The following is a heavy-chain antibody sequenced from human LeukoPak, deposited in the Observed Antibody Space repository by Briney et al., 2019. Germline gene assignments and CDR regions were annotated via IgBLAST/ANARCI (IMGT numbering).Heavy chain of an antibody. CDR1: GGSISSSSYY. CDR3: ATVDTAMVLGAFDI. Sequence: PSETLSLTCTVSGGSISSSSYYWGWIRQPPGKGLEWIGSIYYSGSTYYNPSLRSRVTISVDTSKNQFSLKLSSVTAADTAVYYCATVDTAMVLGAFDIWGQGTMVTVSS. D-gene: IGHD5-18*01. CDR2: IYYSGST. J-gene: IGHJ3*02. V-gene: IGHV4-39*01.